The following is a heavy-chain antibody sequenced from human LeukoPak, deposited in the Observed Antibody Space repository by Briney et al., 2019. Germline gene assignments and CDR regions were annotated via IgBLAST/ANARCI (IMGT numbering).Heavy chain of an antibody. D-gene: IGHD3-3*01. CDR1: GFTFKNYA. CDR2: ISYDGSNK. Sequence: GGSLRLSCAASGFTFKNYAMSWVRQAPGKGLEWVAVISYDGSNKYYADSVKGRFTISRDNSKNTLYLQMNSLRAEDTAVYYCAKGELTYYDFWSGPELYYFDYWGQGTLVTVSS. V-gene: IGHV3-30*04. CDR3: AKGELTYYDFWSGPELYYFDY. J-gene: IGHJ4*02.